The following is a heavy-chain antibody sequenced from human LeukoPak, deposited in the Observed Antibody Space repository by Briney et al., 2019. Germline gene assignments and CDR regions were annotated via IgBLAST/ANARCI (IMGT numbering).Heavy chain of an antibody. CDR1: GYSISSGYY. CDR3: AREGGQRKFDP. D-gene: IGHD3-16*01. CDR2: IYYSGST. J-gene: IGHJ5*02. V-gene: IGHV4-38-2*02. Sequence: SETLSLTCTVSGYSISSGYYWGWIRQPPGKGLEWIGYIYYSGSTYYNPSLKSRVTISVDTSKNQFSLKLSSVTAADTAVYYCAREGGQRKFDPWGQGTLVTVSS.